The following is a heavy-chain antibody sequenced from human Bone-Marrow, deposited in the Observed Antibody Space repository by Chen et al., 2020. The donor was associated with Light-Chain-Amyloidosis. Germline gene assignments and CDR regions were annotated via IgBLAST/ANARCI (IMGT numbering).Heavy chain of an antibody. CDR2: IIPIFGTA. J-gene: IGHJ6*02. V-gene: IGHV1-69*01. CDR3: ARDRGRYCTNGVCYIPPVAGNYYYYGMDV. CDR1: GGTFSSYA. Sequence: QVQLVQSGAEVKKPGSSVKVSGKASGGTFSSYAISWVRQAPGQGLEWMGGIIPIFGTANYAQKFQGRVTITADESTSTAYMELSSLRSEDTAVYYCARDRGRYCTNGVCYIPPVAGNYYYYGMDVWGQGTTVTVSS. D-gene: IGHD2-8*01.